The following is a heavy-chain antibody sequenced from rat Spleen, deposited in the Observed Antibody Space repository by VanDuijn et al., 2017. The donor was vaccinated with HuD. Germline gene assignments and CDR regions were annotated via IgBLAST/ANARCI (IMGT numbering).Heavy chain of an antibody. D-gene: IGHD4-1*01. CDR2: ISTSGGNT. Sequence: EVQLVESDGGLVRPGRSMKLSCAASGFTFSSFPMAWVRQAPTKGLEWVATISTSGGNTYYRDSVKGRFTISRDNAKSTLYLQRNSLRSEDTATYYCTRRFDFDYWGQGVMVTVSS. J-gene: IGHJ2*01. CDR3: TRRFDFDY. V-gene: IGHV5-46*01. CDR1: GFTFSSFP.